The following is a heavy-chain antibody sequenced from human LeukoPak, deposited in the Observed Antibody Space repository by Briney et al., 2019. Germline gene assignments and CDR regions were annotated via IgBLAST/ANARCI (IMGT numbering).Heavy chain of an antibody. CDR2: ISGSGDST. D-gene: IGHD1-14*01. V-gene: IGHV3-23*01. CDR3: ATSTPTKFDP. CDR1: GFTFSSYA. J-gene: IGHJ5*02. Sequence: SGGSLRLSCAASGFTFSSYAMSWVRQAPGKGLEWVPAISGSGDSTYYADSVKGRFTISRDNSKNTLYLQMNSLRAEDTALYYCATSTPTKFDPWGQGTLVTVSS.